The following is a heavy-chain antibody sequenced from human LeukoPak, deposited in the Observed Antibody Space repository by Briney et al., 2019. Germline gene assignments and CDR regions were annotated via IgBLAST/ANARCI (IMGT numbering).Heavy chain of an antibody. CDR3: ARDSGSNWYLVGYFDC. J-gene: IGHJ4*02. D-gene: IGHD6-13*01. Sequence: PGRSLRLSCAASGFTFDDYAMHWVRQAPGKGLEWVAVISYGGSNKYYADSVKGRFTISRDNSKNTLYLQMNSLRAEDTAVYYCARDSGSNWYLVGYFDCWGQGTLVTVSS. V-gene: IGHV3-30-3*01. CDR2: ISYGGSNK. CDR1: GFTFDDYA.